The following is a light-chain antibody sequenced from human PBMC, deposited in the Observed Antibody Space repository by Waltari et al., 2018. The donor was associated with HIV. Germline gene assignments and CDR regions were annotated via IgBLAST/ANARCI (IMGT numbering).Light chain of an antibody. CDR3: QVWDYNSDRWG. CDR2: DDS. V-gene: IGLV3-21*02. Sequence: SYVLTPPPSVSVASGQPARITCGGNKIGTKNMHWYQQRPGHAPVLGVPDDSDRPSCLPVRCSGSNSADTATQSHSRVQAGDEADDYCQVWDYNSDRWGFGGGTKLTV. CDR1: KIGTKN. J-gene: IGLJ3*02.